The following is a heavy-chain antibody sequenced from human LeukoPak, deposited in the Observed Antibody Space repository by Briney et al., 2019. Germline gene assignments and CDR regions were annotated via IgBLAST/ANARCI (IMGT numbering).Heavy chain of an antibody. CDR2: ISGSGGST. Sequence: GGXLRLSCAASGFTFSRYAMSWVRQAPGKGLEWVSDISGSGGSTYYADSVKGGVTISRDNSKKRVYLQMNSLRPEDTAVYYCAKDVGSGYYGAFDYWGQGTLVTVSS. CDR1: GFTFSRYA. J-gene: IGHJ4*02. D-gene: IGHD3-3*01. CDR3: AKDVGSGYYGAFDY. V-gene: IGHV3-23*01.